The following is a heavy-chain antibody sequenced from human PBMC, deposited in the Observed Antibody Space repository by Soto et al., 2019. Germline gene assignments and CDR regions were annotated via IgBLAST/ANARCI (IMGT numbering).Heavy chain of an antibody. V-gene: IGHV4-59*01. CDR2: IYYSGST. CDR1: GGSISSYY. D-gene: IGHD3-10*01. J-gene: IGHJ6*03. CDR3: ARVMSYPYYMDV. Sequence: PSETLSLTCTVSGGSISSYYWSWIRQPPGKGLEWIGYIYYSGSTNYNPSLKSRVTISVDTSENQFSLKLSSVTAADTAVYYCARVMSYPYYMDVWGKGTTVTVSS.